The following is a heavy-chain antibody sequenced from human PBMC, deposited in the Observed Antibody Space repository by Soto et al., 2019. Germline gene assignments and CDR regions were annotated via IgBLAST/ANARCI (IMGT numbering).Heavy chain of an antibody. D-gene: IGHD3-22*01. CDR1: GGTFDNYA. Sequence: QVQLVQSGAEVKQPGSSVKVSCKASGGTFDNYAITWVRQAPGQGLEWMAGIIPMLDSANYAEKFQDRVTITADESTSTVHMEVSSLRSEDTAVYYCARTYHYDSLGKTYFYYGMDVW. CDR3: ARTYHYDSLGKTYFYYGMDV. CDR2: IIPMLDSA. J-gene: IGHJ6*01. V-gene: IGHV1-69*12.